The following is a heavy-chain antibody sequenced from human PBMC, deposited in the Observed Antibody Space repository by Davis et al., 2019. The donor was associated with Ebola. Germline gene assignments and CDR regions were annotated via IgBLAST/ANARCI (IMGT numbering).Heavy chain of an antibody. Sequence: PGGSLRLSCAASGFTFDDYGMSWVRQAPGKGLEWVSGINWNGGSTGYADSVKGRFTISRDSAKNSLYLQMNSLRAEDTAVYYCARFRILGSSSSYYGMDVWGQGTTVTVSS. CDR2: INWNGGST. CDR3: ARFRILGSSSSYYGMDV. D-gene: IGHD6-6*01. J-gene: IGHJ6*02. CDR1: GFTFDDYG. V-gene: IGHV3-20*04.